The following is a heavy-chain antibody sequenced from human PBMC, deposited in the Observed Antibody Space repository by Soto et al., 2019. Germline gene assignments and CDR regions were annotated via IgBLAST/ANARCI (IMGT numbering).Heavy chain of an antibody. CDR2: IDPSDSQT. D-gene: IGHD3-22*01. Sequence: GESLKISCKGSGYSFAGYWITWVRQKPGKGLEWMGRIDPSDSQTYYSPSFRGHVTISVTKSITTVFLQWSSLRASETAMYYCARQIYDSDTGPNFQYYFDSWGQGTPVTVSS. V-gene: IGHV5-10-1*01. J-gene: IGHJ4*02. CDR3: ARQIYDSDTGPNFQYYFDS. CDR1: GYSFAGYW.